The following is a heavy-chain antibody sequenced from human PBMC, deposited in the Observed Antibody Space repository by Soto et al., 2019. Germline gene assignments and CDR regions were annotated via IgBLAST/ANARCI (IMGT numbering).Heavy chain of an antibody. CDR3: AIRERPACTDFRFAP. J-gene: IGHJ5*02. CDR1: GGSISPSTFH. Sequence: PETFSHTYTVSGGSISPSTFHWGWIRQPPGKGLEWIGSIYYSGSTYYSPSLKSRVTISVDTSKNQFSLKLSSVTAADTAVFFFAIRERPACTDFRFAPCGQGSLVT. D-gene: IGHD2-8*02. CDR2: IYYSGST. V-gene: IGHV4-39*01.